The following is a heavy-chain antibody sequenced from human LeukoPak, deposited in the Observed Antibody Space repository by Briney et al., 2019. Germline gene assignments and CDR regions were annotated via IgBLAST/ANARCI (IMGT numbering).Heavy chain of an antibody. J-gene: IGHJ4*02. V-gene: IGHV3-11*01. CDR1: GFTFSDYY. CDR2: ISSSGSTI. Sequence: GGSLRLSCAASGFTFSDYYMSWIRQAPGKGLEWVSYISSSGSTIYYADSVKGRFTISRDNAKNSLYLQMSSLRAEDTAVYYCASYYSSSSKDYWGQGTLVTVSS. D-gene: IGHD6-6*01. CDR3: ASYYSSSSKDY.